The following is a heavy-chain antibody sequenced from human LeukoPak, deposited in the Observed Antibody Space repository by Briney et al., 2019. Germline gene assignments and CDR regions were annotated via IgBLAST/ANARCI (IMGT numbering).Heavy chain of an antibody. J-gene: IGHJ5*02. CDR1: GASFSSYA. CDR2: IIPSFGTG. CDR3: ARGLLSFMRSDYSNYWDNWFDP. V-gene: IGHV1-69*01. Sequence: SVKLSCKASGASFSSYAISWERQGPGQGLGWMGGIIPSFGTGNYAQKFQGRVTITADESTSTAYMELSSLRSEDTAVYYCARGLLSFMRSDYSNYWDNWFDPWGQGTLVTVSS. D-gene: IGHD4-11*01.